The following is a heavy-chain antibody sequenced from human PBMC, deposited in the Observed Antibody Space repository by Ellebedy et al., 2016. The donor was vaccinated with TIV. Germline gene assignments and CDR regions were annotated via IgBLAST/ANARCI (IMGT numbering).Heavy chain of an antibody. CDR2: LYYSGIS. J-gene: IGHJ5*02. Sequence: PSETLSLTCTVSGGSISSYYWSWIRQPPGKGLEWIGYLYYSGISDYNPSLKSRVPISIDTSKNQFSLKLSSVTAADTAVYYCARQITMVRVSRLDWFDPWGQGTLVTVSS. D-gene: IGHD3-10*01. CDR1: GGSISSYY. V-gene: IGHV4-59*08. CDR3: ARQITMVRVSRLDWFDP.